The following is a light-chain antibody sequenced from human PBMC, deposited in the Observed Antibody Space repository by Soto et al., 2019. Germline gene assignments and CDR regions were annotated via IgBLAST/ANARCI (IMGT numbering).Light chain of an antibody. J-gene: IGKJ1*01. CDR2: GAS. Sequence: EIVLTQSPGTLSLSPGERATLSCRTSQSVSSSYLAWYQQKPGQAPRLLIYGASSRATGIPDRFSGSGSGTDFTLTIRRLEPEDFAVYYCQQYGRSWWTFGQGTEVEIK. CDR1: QSVSSSY. CDR3: QQYGRSWWT. V-gene: IGKV3-20*01.